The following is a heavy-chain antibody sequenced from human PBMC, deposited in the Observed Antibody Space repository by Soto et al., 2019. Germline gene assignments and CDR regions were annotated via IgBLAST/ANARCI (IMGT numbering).Heavy chain of an antibody. V-gene: IGHV3-23*01. D-gene: IGHD3-16*02. CDR3: AKVVTSYDYVWGSYRPYYFDY. CDR2: ISGSGGST. CDR1: GFTFSSYA. Sequence: EVQLLESGGGLVQPGGSLRLSCAASGFTFSSYAMSLVRQAPGKGLEWVSAISGSGGSTYYADSVKGRFTISRYNSQNTLYLQMNSLRAEDTAVYYCAKVVTSYDYVWGSYRPYYFDYWGQGTLVTVSS. J-gene: IGHJ4*02.